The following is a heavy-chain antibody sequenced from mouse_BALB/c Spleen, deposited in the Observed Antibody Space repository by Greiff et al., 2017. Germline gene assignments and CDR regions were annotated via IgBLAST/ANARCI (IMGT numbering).Heavy chain of an antibody. CDR1: GFTFSSYA. Sequence: EVQLMESGAGLVKPGGSLKLSCAASGFTFSSYAMPWVRQTPEQRLEWVGEISSGGSYTYYPHTVKGRFTISTDNAKNTLYLEMSSLRSEDTAMYYCARCECDDYAMDYWGQGTSVTVSS. J-gene: IGHJ4*01. CDR3: ARCECDDYAMDY. V-gene: IGHV5-9-4*01. CDR2: ISSGGSYT.